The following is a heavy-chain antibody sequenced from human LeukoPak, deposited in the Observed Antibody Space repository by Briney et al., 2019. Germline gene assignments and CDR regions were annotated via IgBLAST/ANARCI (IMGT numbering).Heavy chain of an antibody. V-gene: IGHV1-46*01. CDR2: INPSGGST. J-gene: IGHJ3*02. CDR1: GYTFTSYY. CDR3: ARDLISGDWTWDI. D-gene: IGHD2-21*02. Sequence: ASVKLSCKASGYTFTSYYLHWVRQAPGQGLEWMGTINPSGGSTTYAQKFQGRVTMTRFTSTSTVYIELSSLRSEDTAVYYCARDLISGDWTWDIWGLGTMVTVSS.